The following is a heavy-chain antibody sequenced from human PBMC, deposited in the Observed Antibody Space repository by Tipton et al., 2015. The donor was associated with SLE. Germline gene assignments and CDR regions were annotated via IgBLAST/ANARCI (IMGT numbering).Heavy chain of an antibody. CDR2: LSTDGGVT. CDR1: GFTFHNYW. D-gene: IGHD6-19*01. J-gene: IGHJ6*02. V-gene: IGHV3-74*01. CDR3: ARAPTISVAGTTDPFGMDV. Sequence: SLRLSCAASGFTFHNYWMPWVRQAPGKGLVWVSRLSTDGGVTTYADSVKGRLTISRDNAKNTLYLQMRSLRVEDTGIYYCARAPTISVAGTTDPFGMDVWGPGTRVTVSS.